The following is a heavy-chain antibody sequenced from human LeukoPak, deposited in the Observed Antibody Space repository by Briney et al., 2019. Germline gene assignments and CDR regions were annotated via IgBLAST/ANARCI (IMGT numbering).Heavy chain of an antibody. Sequence: GGSLRLSCAASGFTFSSYSMNWVRQAPGKGLEWVSFISTSSSYIHNADSVKGRFTISRDNAENSLYLQMNSLRAEDTAVYYCARDRDGIALIRDRTYYYMDVWGKGTTVTVSS. CDR2: ISTSSSYI. J-gene: IGHJ6*03. CDR3: ARDRDGIALIRDRTYYYMDV. D-gene: IGHD3-10*01. V-gene: IGHV3-21*01. CDR1: GFTFSSYS.